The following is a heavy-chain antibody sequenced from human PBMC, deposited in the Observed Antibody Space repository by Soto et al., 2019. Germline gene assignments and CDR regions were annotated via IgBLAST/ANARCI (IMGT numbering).Heavy chain of an antibody. CDR2: IYYSGST. J-gene: IGHJ4*02. Sequence: SETLSLTCTVSGGSISSGGYHWSWIRQHPGKGLEWIGYIYYSGSTYYNPSLKSRVTISVDTSKNQFSLKLSSVTAADTAVYYCAREIAGRGYYDSSGYFFDYWGQGTLVTVSS. V-gene: IGHV4-31*03. CDR1: GGSISSGGYH. CDR3: AREIAGRGYYDSSGYFFDY. D-gene: IGHD3-22*01.